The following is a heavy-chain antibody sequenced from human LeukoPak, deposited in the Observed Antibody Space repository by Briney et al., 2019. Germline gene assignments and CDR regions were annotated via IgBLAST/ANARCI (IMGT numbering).Heavy chain of an antibody. V-gene: IGHV1-69*05. CDR3: ARDMPNPYYYDSSGYGNEI. CDR2: IIPIFGTA. D-gene: IGHD3-22*01. J-gene: IGHJ4*02. Sequence: SVKVSCQPSGGTFSSYAISWVRQAPGQVLEWMGWIIPIFGTANYAQKLQGRGTITTDESTSTAYMGLSSLRSEDTAVYYCARDMPNPYYYDSSGYGNEIWGQGTLVTVSS. CDR1: GGTFSSYA.